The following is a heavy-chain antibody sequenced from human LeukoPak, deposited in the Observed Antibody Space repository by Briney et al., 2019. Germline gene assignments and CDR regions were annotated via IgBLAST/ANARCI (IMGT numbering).Heavy chain of an antibody. CDR3: ARRPRYNWNYGPFDY. Sequence: MSGGSLRLSCAASGFTFSSYSMNWVRQPPGKGLEWIGEINHSGSTNYNPSLKSRVTISVDTSKNQFSPKLSSVTAADTAVYYCARRPRYNWNYGPFDYWGQGTLVTVSS. CDR1: GFTFSSYS. J-gene: IGHJ4*02. D-gene: IGHD1-7*01. V-gene: IGHV4-34*01. CDR2: INHSGST.